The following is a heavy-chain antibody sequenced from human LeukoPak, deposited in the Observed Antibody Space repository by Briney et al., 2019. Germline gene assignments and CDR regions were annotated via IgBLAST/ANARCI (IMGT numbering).Heavy chain of an antibody. J-gene: IGHJ3*02. D-gene: IGHD1-26*01. CDR1: GFIFSSYA. Sequence: GGALRLSCAASGFIFSSYAVSWVRHAPGKGLEWVSAISGSGGTRYYADSVKGRSTISRDNSKNTLYLQMDSLRAEDTAVYYCAKKDLLSGAFDIWGQGTMVIVSS. V-gene: IGHV3-23*01. CDR3: AKKDLLSGAFDI. CDR2: ISGSGGTR.